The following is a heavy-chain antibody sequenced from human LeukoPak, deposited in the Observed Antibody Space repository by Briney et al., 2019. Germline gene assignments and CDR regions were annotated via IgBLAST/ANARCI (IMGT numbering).Heavy chain of an antibody. J-gene: IGHJ4*02. CDR3: AILSWDGRGSFY. D-gene: IGHD2/OR15-2a*01. CDR1: GLTFSTYS. Sequence: TGGSLRLSCAASGLTFSTYSMSWVRQAPGKGLEWVSAIRSNGENTYYADSVRGRFTISRDNSRGTLSLQMNSLRADDTAVYFCAILSWDGRGSFYWGQGTLVSVSS. CDR2: IRSNGENT. V-gene: IGHV3-23*01.